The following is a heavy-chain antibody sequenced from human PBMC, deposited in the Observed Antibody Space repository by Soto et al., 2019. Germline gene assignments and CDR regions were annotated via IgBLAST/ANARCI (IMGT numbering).Heavy chain of an antibody. J-gene: IGHJ4*02. D-gene: IGHD2-2*01. Sequence: TETLSLTCTVSGGSISSYYWSWIRQPPGKGLEWIGYIYYSGSTNYNPSLKSRVTISVDTSKNQFSLKLSSVTAADTAVYYCARGCSRRTNFDYWGQGTLVTVST. V-gene: IGHV4-59*01. CDR2: IYYSGST. CDR3: ARGCSRRTNFDY. CDR1: GGSISSYY.